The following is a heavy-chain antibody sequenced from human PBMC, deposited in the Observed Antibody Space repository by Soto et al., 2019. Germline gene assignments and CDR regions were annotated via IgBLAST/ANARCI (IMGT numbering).Heavy chain of an antibody. J-gene: IGHJ4*02. CDR2: ISGSAGST. V-gene: IGHV3-23*01. CDR3: AKDKYASGSYYNSVTDY. CDR1: GFTFSSYA. D-gene: IGHD3-10*01. Sequence: EVQLLESGGGLVQPGGSLRLSCAASGFTFSSYAMSWVRQAQGKGLEWVSAISGSAGSTYYADSVKGRFTISRDNSNNTLYLQMNSLRAEDTAVYYCAKDKYASGSYYNSVTDYWGQGTLVTVSS.